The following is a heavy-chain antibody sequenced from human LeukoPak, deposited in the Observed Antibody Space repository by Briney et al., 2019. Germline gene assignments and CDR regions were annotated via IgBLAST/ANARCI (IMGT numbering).Heavy chain of an antibody. CDR3: ARDRVLRFLEWLAAGMDV. CDR1: GGTFSNSA. Sequence: SVKVSCKASGGTFSNSAISWVRQAPGQGLEWMGGIIPLFGTASYAHKFQGRVTITADKSKSTAYMELSSLRSEDTAVYYCARDRVLRFLEWLAAGMDVWGQGTTVTVSS. CDR2: IIPLFGTA. V-gene: IGHV1-69*06. D-gene: IGHD3-3*01. J-gene: IGHJ6*02.